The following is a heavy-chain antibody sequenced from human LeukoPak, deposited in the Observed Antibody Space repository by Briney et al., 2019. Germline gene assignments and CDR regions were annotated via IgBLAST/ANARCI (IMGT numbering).Heavy chain of an antibody. CDR1: GGPIYSYY. CDR2: IYYGGSI. J-gene: IGHJ4*02. D-gene: IGHD6-13*01. Sequence: SETLSLTCTVSGGPIYSYYWSWIRQTAGKGLEWIGYIYYGGSINYNPSLKSRVTISVDTSKNQFSLKLTSVTAADTALHYCARHLLTVQGIAATGTLWDYWGQGALVTVSS. CDR3: ARHLLTVQGIAATGTLWDY. V-gene: IGHV4-59*08.